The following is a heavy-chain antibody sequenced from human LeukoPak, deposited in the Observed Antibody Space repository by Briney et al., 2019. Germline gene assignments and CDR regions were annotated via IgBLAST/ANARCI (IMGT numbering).Heavy chain of an antibody. D-gene: IGHD3-10*01. CDR1: GFSLSSFQ. J-gene: IGHJ4*02. CDR3: AKDGISRGSGSYYDK. Sequence: GGSLRLSCAASGFSLSSFQMNWVRQAPGKGLEWISYISDSGTTEYYADSVKGRFTISRDSSENTVYLQMNSLRAEDTAVYYCAKDGISRGSGSYYDKWGQGTLVAVSS. CDR2: ISDSGTTE. V-gene: IGHV3-48*03.